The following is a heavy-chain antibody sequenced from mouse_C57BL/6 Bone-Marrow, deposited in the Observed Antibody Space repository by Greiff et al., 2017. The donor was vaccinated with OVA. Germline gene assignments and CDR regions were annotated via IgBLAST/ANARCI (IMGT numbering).Heavy chain of an antibody. D-gene: IGHD2-4*01. Sequence: VQLQQPGTELVKPGASVKLSCKASGYTFTSYWMHWVKQRPGQGLEWIGNINPSNGGTNYNEKFKSKATLTVDKSSSTAYMQLSSLTSEDSAVYYGARSGLDGENAMDYWGQGTSVTVSS. J-gene: IGHJ4*01. V-gene: IGHV1-53*01. CDR2: INPSNGGT. CDR1: GYTFTSYW. CDR3: ARSGLDGENAMDY.